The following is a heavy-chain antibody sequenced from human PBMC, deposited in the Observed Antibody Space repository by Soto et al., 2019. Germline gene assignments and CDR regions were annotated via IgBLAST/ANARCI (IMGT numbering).Heavy chain of an antibody. CDR2: IIPFFGTT. Sequence: QVQVVQSGAEVRKPGSSVKVSCKASGGTFSSHGVGWVRQAPGQGLEWMGKIIPFFGTTNYAQKFQGRVTITADESTSTVYLEVSSLTSEDTAIYYCARDRGYTGLCWLDPWGQGTLVTVSS. V-gene: IGHV1-69*18. CDR3: ARDRGYTGLCWLDP. J-gene: IGHJ5*02. CDR1: GGTFSSHG. D-gene: IGHD5-18*01.